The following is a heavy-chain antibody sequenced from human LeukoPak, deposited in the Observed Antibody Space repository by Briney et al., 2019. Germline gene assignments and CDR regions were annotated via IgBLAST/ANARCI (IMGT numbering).Heavy chain of an antibody. V-gene: IGHV3-23*01. J-gene: IGHJ4*02. CDR2: ITGSGSST. D-gene: IGHD2-2*01. CDR3: AKYPGIVVVPAVLPHFDY. CDR1: GFTSSSYA. Sequence: PGGSLRLSCAASGFTSSSYAMNWVRQAPGKGLEWVSAITGSGSSTYYADSVKGRFTISRDNSKNALYLQMNSLRAEDTAVYYCAKYPGIVVVPAVLPHFDYWGQGTLVTVSS.